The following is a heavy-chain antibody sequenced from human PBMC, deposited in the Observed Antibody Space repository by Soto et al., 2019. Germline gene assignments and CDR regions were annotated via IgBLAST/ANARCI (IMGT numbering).Heavy chain of an antibody. CDR2: INNYNSNT. CDR3: AMVDVYVTPSPQDV. CDR1: GYTFTRYG. D-gene: IGHD3-16*01. Sequence: QVQLVQSGAEVKNPGASVKVSCKASGYTFTRYGIGWARQAPGQGLEWMGWINNYNSNTNYAQNVQGRVTLTTDTXXSTAYMELRSLRSNDTAIYYCAMVDVYVTPSPQDVWGQGTTVIVSS. V-gene: IGHV1-18*01. J-gene: IGHJ6*02.